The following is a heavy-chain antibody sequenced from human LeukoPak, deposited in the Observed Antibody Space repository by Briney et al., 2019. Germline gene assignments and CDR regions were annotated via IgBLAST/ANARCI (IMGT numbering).Heavy chain of an antibody. CDR1: GFTFSSYS. Sequence: GGSLRLSCAASGFTFSSYSMNWVRQAPGKGLEWVADRRQDGSDKYYVDAVKGRFIISRDKAKNSVSLHMNRLTVEDTAVYYCVAYKDILNWSAFDFWGRGTMVTVSS. CDR2: RRQDGSDK. V-gene: IGHV3-7*01. CDR3: VAYKDILNWSAFDF. D-gene: IGHD1-1*01. J-gene: IGHJ3*01.